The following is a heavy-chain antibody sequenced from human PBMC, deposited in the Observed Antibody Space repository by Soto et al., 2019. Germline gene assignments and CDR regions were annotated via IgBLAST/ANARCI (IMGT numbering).Heavy chain of an antibody. V-gene: IGHV3-23*01. CDR2: ISGGGETT. J-gene: IGHJ4*02. CDR1: GFTFSSDA. D-gene: IGHD3-10*01. Sequence: EVQLLESGGGLVQPGGSLRLSCAASGFTFSSDAMWWVRQAPGKGLECVSAISGGGETTYYAESVKGRFTISRDNCRNTLHLQMNSLRAEYTAVFYCAFNSGSGSYYFDYWGQGTLVTVSS. CDR3: AFNSGSGSYYFDY.